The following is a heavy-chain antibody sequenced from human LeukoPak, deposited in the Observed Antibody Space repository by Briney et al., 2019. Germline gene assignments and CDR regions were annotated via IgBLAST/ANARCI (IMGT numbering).Heavy chain of an antibody. CDR3: ARVWRSPN. Sequence: PGGSLRLSCAASGFTFSSYAMHWVRQAPGKGLEWVAVISYDGSNKYYADSVKGRFTISRDNSKNTLYLQMNSLRAEDTAVYYCARVWRSPNWGQGTLVTVSS. J-gene: IGHJ4*02. CDR1: GFTFSSYA. V-gene: IGHV3-30-3*01. CDR2: ISYDGSNK. D-gene: IGHD3-3*01.